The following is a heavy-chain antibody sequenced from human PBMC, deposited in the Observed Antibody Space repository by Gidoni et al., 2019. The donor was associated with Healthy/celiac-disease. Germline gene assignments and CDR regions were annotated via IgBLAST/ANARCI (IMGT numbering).Heavy chain of an antibody. CDR2: IYPGYSDT. V-gene: IGHV5-51*01. D-gene: IGHD2-2*01. CDR3: ARGIVVVPTGRENWFDP. Sequence: EVQLVQSGAEGKKPGESLKISCQGSGYSFTSYWFGWVCQMHGKGLEWMGIIYPGYSDTRSSPSFQGQVTISADKSISTAYLQWSSLKASDTAMYYCARGIVVVPTGRENWFDPWGQGTLVTVSS. J-gene: IGHJ5*02. CDR1: GYSFTSYW.